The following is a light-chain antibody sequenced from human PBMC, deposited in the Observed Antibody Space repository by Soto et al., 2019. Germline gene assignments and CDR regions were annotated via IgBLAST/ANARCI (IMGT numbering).Light chain of an antibody. Sequence: DIRLTQSPSSLSASVGDRVTISCRASQSISRYLHWYQQKPGKAPKLLIYAASTLQSGVPSRFSGSGSGAEFALTISRLQPEDIAIYYWQQSFSSPKWTFGQGTKVEIK. CDR1: QSISRY. CDR3: QQSFSSPKWT. CDR2: AAS. V-gene: IGKV1-39*01. J-gene: IGKJ1*01.